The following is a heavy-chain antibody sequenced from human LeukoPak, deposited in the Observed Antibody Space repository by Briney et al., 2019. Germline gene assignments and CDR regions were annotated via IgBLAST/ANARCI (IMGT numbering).Heavy chain of an antibody. CDR3: ARGFYYDFWSGVKWHPAYYFDY. V-gene: IGHV4-59*01. J-gene: IGHJ4*02. CDR2: IYDSGRT. CDR1: GGSFSSYY. Sequence: SETLSLTCAVSGGSFSSYYWTWMRQPPGRGLEWIGYIYDSGRTIYTPSLKSRVTISLDTSKNQFSLKLSSVTAADTAVYYCARGFYYDFWSGVKWHPAYYFDYWGRGALVIVSS. D-gene: IGHD3-3*01.